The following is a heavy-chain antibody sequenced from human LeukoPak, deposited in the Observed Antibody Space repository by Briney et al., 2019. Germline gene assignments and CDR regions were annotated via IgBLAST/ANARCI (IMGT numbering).Heavy chain of an antibody. CDR2: INPSGGST. J-gene: IGHJ4*02. CDR1: GYTFTSYY. D-gene: IGHD6-19*01. V-gene: IGHV1-46*01. CDR3: ARDGSGWYYFDY. Sequence: ASVKVSCKASGYTFTSYYMHWVRQAPGQGLEWMGIINPSGGSTSHAQKFQGRVTMTRDTSTSTVYMELSSLRSEDTAVYYCARDGSGWYYFDYWGQGTLVTVSS.